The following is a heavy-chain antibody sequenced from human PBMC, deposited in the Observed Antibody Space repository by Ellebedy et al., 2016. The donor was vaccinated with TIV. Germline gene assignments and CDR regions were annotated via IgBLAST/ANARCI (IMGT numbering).Heavy chain of an antibody. CDR2: INAGNGNT. J-gene: IGHJ3*02. Sequence: ASVKVSCKASGGTFSSYAISWVRQAPGQRLEWMGWINAGNGNTKYSQKFQGRVTMTRNTSISTAYMELSSLRSDNTAVYYCARDGSGYSYGDGSSAFDIWGQGTMVTVSS. V-gene: IGHV1-8*02. D-gene: IGHD5-18*01. CDR3: ARDGSGYSYGDGSSAFDI. CDR1: GGTFSSYA.